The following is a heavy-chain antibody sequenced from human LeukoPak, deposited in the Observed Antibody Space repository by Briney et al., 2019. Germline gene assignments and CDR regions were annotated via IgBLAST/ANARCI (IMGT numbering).Heavy chain of an antibody. CDR1: GGSFSGYY. V-gene: IGHV4-34*01. D-gene: IGHD5-12*01. J-gene: IGHJ1*01. CDR2: INHSGST. CDR3: ARATIPRGLSPGRYFQH. Sequence: SETLSLTCAVYGGSFSGYYWSWIRQPPGKGLEWIGEINHSGSTNYNPSLKSRVTISVDTSKNQFSLKLSSVTAADTAVHYCARATIPRGLSPGRYFQHWGQGTLVTVSS.